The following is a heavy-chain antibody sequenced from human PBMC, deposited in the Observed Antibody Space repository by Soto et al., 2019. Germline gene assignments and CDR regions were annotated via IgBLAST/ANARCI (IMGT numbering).Heavy chain of an antibody. V-gene: IGHV3-23*01. D-gene: IGHD3-9*01. CDR3: AKLVLGPVLRYFVWPYPPSQTDY. Sequence: SGGSVRLSCAASGFTFSSYPMHWVRQAPGKGLEWVSAISGSGGSTYYADSVKGRFTISRDNSKNTLYLQMNSLRAEDTAVYYCAKLVLGPVLRYFVWPYPPSQTDYWGQGALVTVSS. J-gene: IGHJ4*02. CDR2: ISGSGGST. CDR1: GFTFSSYP.